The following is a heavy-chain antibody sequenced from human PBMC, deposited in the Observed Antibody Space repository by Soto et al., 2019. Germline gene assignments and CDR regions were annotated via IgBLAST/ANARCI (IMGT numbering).Heavy chain of an antibody. V-gene: IGHV1-8*01. Sequence: ASVKVSCKASGYTFTSYDINWVRQATGQGLEWMGWMNPNSGNTGYAQKFQGRVTMTRSTSISTAYMELSSLRSEDTAVYYCARVYPIDVSGYITLYYYYYGMDVWGQGTTVTVSS. CDR2: MNPNSGNT. CDR1: GYTFTSYD. CDR3: ARVYPIDVSGYITLYYYYYGMDV. D-gene: IGHD3-22*01. J-gene: IGHJ6*02.